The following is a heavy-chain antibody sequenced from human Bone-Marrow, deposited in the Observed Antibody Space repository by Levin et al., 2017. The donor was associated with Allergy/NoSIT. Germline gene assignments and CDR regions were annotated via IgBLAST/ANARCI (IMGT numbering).Heavy chain of an antibody. J-gene: IGHJ2*01. V-gene: IGHV3-13*01. D-gene: IGHD1-26*01. Sequence: PGGSLRLSCVASGFTFRTHDMHWVRQRRGRGLEWVSAIGTGDDTYYPDSVKGRFIITRENVKNSLYLQMNTLRVEDTAIYYCVREGRAWEFDLWGRGTLVTVSS. CDR1: GFTFRTHD. CDR2: IGTGDDT. CDR3: VREGRAWEFDL.